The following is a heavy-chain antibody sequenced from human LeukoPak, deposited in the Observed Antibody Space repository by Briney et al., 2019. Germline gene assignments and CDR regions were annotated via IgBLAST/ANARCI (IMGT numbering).Heavy chain of an antibody. D-gene: IGHD2-2*01. J-gene: IGHJ6*02. CDR3: ARDGKYCTSTSCSLSYYPGMDV. Sequence: GGSLRLSCAASGFTFSNYGIHWVRQAPGKGLEWVAIIWYDGSNKYYADSVKGRFTISRDNSKNTLFLQMNSLRAEDTAVYYCARDGKYCTSTSCSLSYYPGMDVWGQGTTVTVSS. CDR1: GFTFSNYG. CDR2: IWYDGSNK. V-gene: IGHV3-33*01.